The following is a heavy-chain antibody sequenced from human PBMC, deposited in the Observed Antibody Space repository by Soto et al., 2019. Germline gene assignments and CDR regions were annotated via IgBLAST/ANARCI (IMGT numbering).Heavy chain of an antibody. Sequence: GGSLRLSCAASGFTFSSYSMNWVRQAPGKGLEWVSYISSSSSTIYYADSVKGRFTISRDNAKNSLYLQMNSLRDEDTAVYYCARVAFGGRTPTHDAFDIWGQGTMVTVSS. CDR2: ISSSSSTI. CDR1: GFTFSSYS. D-gene: IGHD3-16*01. J-gene: IGHJ3*02. V-gene: IGHV3-48*02. CDR3: ARVAFGGRTPTHDAFDI.